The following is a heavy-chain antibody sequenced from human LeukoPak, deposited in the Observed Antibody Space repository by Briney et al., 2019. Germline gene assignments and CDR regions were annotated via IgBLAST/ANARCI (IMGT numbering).Heavy chain of an antibody. J-gene: IGHJ6*03. Sequence: GGSLRLSCAVSGFTVTDNYMSWVRQAPGKGLQWVWVVYPDGRTYYADSVKGRFTISRDNSRNTLLLQLNSLRADDTAVYYCAKSGSGGYHYYYYHMDAWGKGTTVTVSS. CDR1: GFTVTDNY. CDR3: AKSGSGGYHYYYYHMDA. CDR2: VYPDGRT. V-gene: IGHV3-53*01. D-gene: IGHD1-26*01.